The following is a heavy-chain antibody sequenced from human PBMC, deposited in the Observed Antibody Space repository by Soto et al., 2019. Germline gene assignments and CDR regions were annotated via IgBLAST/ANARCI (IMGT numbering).Heavy chain of an antibody. J-gene: IGHJ4*02. CDR3: ARLGGYYQAFDQ. CDR1: GGSMNTYY. D-gene: IGHD3-22*01. Sequence: QVQLQESGPGLVKPSETLSLTCTVSGGSMNTYYWGWFRQPPGKGLEWIGYIYYSGTTTYSPSLKSRVTIAVDTSKNQFSLKLNSVTAADMAVYYCARLGGYYQAFDQWGQGSLVTVSS. CDR2: IYYSGTT. V-gene: IGHV4-59*08.